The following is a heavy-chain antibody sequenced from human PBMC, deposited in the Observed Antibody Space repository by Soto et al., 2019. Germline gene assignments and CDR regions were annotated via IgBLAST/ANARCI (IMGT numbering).Heavy chain of an antibody. Sequence: QGQLLQSGDEVKKPGASVRVSCRASGYDFTSYGISWVRQAPGQGLEWVSWISAYNGKRDTAQKFQGRVTMTLDTSTDTAHMELGDLTSADTAVYYCARGRIVASIHDAFEIWGQGTMVAVYS. CDR3: ARGRIVASIHDAFEI. CDR1: GYDFTSYG. J-gene: IGHJ3*02. D-gene: IGHD2-21*01. V-gene: IGHV1-18*01. CDR2: ISAYNGKR.